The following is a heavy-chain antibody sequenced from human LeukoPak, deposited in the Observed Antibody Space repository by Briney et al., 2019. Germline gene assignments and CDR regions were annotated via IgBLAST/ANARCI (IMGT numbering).Heavy chain of an antibody. CDR1: GFTFSSYS. J-gene: IGHJ3*02. CDR2: ISSSSSTI. D-gene: IGHD5-24*01. V-gene: IGHV3-48*01. Sequence: GGSLRLSCAASGFTFSSYSMNWVRQAPGKGLEWVSYISSSSSTIYYADSVKGRFTISRDNAKNSLYLQMNSLRAEDTAVYYCARGRDGYNLVDAFDIWGQGIMVTVSS. CDR3: ARGRDGYNLVDAFDI.